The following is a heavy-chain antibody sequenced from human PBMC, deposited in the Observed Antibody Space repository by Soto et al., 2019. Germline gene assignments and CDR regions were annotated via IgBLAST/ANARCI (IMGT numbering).Heavy chain of an antibody. CDR2: ISWNSGQL. V-gene: IGHV3-9*01. CDR1: GFNFENYA. CDR3: AKDKSTGEYTYYRYMDV. J-gene: IGHJ6*03. Sequence: EVQLVESGGGLVQPARPLRLSCEASGFNFENYAMHWVRQVPGKGLEWVSAISWNSGQLDYADSVRGRFTISRDNGKNSLYLEMNSLSPDDTALYVCAKDKSTGEYTYYRYMDVWGRGTTVIVSS. D-gene: IGHD5-18*01.